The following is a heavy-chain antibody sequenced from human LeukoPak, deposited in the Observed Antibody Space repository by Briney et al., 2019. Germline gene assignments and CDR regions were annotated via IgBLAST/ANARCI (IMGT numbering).Heavy chain of an antibody. V-gene: IGHV4-34*01. CDR1: GGSFSGYY. CDR3: ARWSRRSYYYYGMDV. CDR2: INHSGST. Sequence: SETLSLTCAVYGGSFSGYYWSWIRQPPGKGREWSVEINHSGSTNYNPSLKSRVTISVDTTKNQSSLKLSSVTAADTAVYYCARWSRRSYYYYGMDVWGQGTTVTVSS. J-gene: IGHJ6*02.